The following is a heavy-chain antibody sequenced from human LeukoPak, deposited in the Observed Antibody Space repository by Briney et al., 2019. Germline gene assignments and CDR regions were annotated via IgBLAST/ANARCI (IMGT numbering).Heavy chain of an antibody. J-gene: IGHJ5*02. D-gene: IGHD2-2*01. CDR2: IGTAGDT. Sequence: GGSLRLSCAASGFTFSSYDMHWVRQATGKGLEWVSAIGTAGDTYYPGSVKGRFTISRDNAKNSLYLQMNSLRAEDTAVYYCAREGDIVVVPAAPNWFDPWGQGTLVTVSS. CDR3: AREGDIVVVPAAPNWFDP. CDR1: GFTFSSYD. V-gene: IGHV3-13*01.